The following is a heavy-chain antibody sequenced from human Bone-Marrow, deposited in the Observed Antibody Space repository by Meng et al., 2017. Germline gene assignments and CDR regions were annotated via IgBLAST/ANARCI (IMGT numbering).Heavy chain of an antibody. Sequence: LTGAASGFTFSSYAMHWVRQAPGEGLEWVAVISYDGSNKYYADSVKGRFTISRDNSKNTLYLQMNSLRAEDTAVYYCARDGSWIQLWLRYYFDYWGQGTLVTVSS. J-gene: IGHJ4*02. D-gene: IGHD5-18*01. CDR1: GFTFSSYA. CDR3: ARDGSWIQLWLRYYFDY. CDR2: ISYDGSNK. V-gene: IGHV3-30*04.